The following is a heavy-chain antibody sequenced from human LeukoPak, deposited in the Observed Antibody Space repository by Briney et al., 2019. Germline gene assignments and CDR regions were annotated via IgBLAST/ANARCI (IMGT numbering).Heavy chain of an antibody. D-gene: IGHD4-17*01. CDR2: INHSGST. CDR3: AGSHDYGDYYFDY. CDR1: GGSFSGYY. V-gene: IGHV4-34*01. J-gene: IGHJ4*02. Sequence: PPETLSLTCAVYGGSFSGYYWSWIRQPPGKGLEWIGEINHSGSTNYNPSLKSRVTISVDTSKNQFSLKLSSVTAADTAVYYCAGSHDYGDYYFDYWCQGTLVTVSS.